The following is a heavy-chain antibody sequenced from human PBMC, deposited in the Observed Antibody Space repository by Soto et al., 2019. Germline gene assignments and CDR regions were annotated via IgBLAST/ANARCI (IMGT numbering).Heavy chain of an antibody. V-gene: IGHV6-1*01. CDR2: TYYRSKWYN. CDR1: GDSVSSNSAA. Sequence: PSQTLSLTCAISGDSVSSNSAAWNWIRQSPSRGLEWLGRTYYRSKWYNDYAVSVKSRITINPDTSKNQFSLQLNSVTPEDTAVYYCARAGSLSAGTTDWFDPWGQGTLVTVSS. J-gene: IGHJ5*02. CDR3: ARAGSLSAGTTDWFDP. D-gene: IGHD1-7*01.